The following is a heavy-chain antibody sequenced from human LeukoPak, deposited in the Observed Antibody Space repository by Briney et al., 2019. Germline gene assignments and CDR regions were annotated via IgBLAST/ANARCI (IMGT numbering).Heavy chain of an antibody. D-gene: IGHD6-13*01. V-gene: IGHV1-3*01. CDR3: ARSEAAAGNFGYFDY. Sequence: GASVKVSCKASGYTFTSYAMHWVRQAPGQRLEWMGWINAGNGNTKYLQKFQGRVTITRDTSASTAYMELSSLRSEDTAVYYCARSEAAAGNFGYFDYWGQGTLVTVSS. CDR1: GYTFTSYA. CDR2: INAGNGNT. J-gene: IGHJ4*02.